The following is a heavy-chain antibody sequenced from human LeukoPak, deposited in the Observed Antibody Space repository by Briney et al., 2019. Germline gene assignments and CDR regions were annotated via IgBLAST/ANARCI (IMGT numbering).Heavy chain of an antibody. J-gene: IGHJ4*02. V-gene: IGHV3-30*02. CDR2: IRYDGSNR. CDR1: GFTFSSYG. D-gene: IGHD3-22*01. Sequence: GGSLRLSCAASGFTFSSYGMHWVRQAPGKGLEWVAFIRYDGSNRYYADSVKGRFTISRDNSKNTLYLQMNSLRAEDTAVYYCAKDWGYYYDSSGYYADYWGQGTLVTVSS. CDR3: AKDWGYYYDSSGYYADY.